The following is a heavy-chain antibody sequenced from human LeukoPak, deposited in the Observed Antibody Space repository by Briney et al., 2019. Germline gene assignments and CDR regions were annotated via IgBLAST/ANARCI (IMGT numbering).Heavy chain of an antibody. D-gene: IGHD3-22*01. V-gene: IGHV1-8*01. Sequence: ASVKVSCKASGYTFTSYDINWVRQATGQGLEWMGWMNPNSGNTGYAQKFQGRVTMTRNTSISTAYMELSSLRSEDTAVYYCARLQYYYDSSGSPPYYYYYGMDVWGQGTTVTVSS. J-gene: IGHJ6*02. CDR1: GYTFTSYD. CDR3: ARLQYYYDSSGSPPYYYYYGMDV. CDR2: MNPNSGNT.